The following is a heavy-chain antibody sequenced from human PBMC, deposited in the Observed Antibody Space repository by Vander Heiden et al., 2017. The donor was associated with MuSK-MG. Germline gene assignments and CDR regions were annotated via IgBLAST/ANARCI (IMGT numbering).Heavy chain of an antibody. V-gene: IGHV3-15*01. CDR3: TTDKGHYYDSSRH. CDR2: IKSKTDGGTT. J-gene: IGHJ4*02. D-gene: IGHD3-22*01. Sequence: EVQLVESGGGSVKPGGSLRLSCAASGFTFSNAWMSWGRQAPGKGLEWVGRIKSKTDGGTTDYAAPVKGRFTISRDDSKNTLYLQMNRMKTEDTAVYYCTTDKGHYYDSSRHWGQGTLVTVSS. CDR1: GFTFSNAW.